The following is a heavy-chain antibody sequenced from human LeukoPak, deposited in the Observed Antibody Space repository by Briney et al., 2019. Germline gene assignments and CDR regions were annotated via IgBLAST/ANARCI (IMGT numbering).Heavy chain of an antibody. CDR1: GGTFSSYA. D-gene: IGHD1-1*01. V-gene: IGHV1-18*01. Sequence: GSSVKVSCKASGGTFSSYAISWVRQAPGQGLEWMGWISAYNGNTNYAQKLQGRVTMTTDTSTSTASMELRSLRSDDTAVYYCASGYEYFQHWGQGTLVTVSS. CDR3: ASGYEYFQH. J-gene: IGHJ1*01. CDR2: ISAYNGNT.